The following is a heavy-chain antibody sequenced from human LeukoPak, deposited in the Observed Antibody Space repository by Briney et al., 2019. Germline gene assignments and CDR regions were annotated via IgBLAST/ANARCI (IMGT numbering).Heavy chain of an antibody. Sequence: ASVKVSCKASGYTFTSYGISWVRQAPGQGLEWMGWISAYNGNTNYAQKLQGRVTMTTDTSTSTAYMELRSLRSDDTAVYYCARVTVDYYDSSGYYYVSYFQHWGQGTLVTVSS. D-gene: IGHD3-22*01. J-gene: IGHJ1*01. V-gene: IGHV1-18*01. CDR2: ISAYNGNT. CDR3: ARVTVDYYDSSGYYYVSYFQH. CDR1: GYTFTSYG.